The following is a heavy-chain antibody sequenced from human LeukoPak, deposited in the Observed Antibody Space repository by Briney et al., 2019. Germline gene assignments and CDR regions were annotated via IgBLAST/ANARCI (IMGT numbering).Heavy chain of an antibody. V-gene: IGHV3-23*01. D-gene: IGHD4-23*01. CDR3: ARGNSDFDF. CDR1: GLSFSSQA. Sequence: GGSLRLSCVASGLSFSSQAMSWVRQAPGKGLEWVSSIDEIGHNTFNADSVKGRFTISRDSSKNTLYLQMDSLRSEDSAVYYCARGNSDFDFWGQGTLVTVSS. CDR2: IDEIGHNT. J-gene: IGHJ4*02.